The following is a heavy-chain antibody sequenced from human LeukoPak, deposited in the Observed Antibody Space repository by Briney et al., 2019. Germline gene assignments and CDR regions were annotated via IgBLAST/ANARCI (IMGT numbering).Heavy chain of an antibody. J-gene: IGHJ4*02. V-gene: IGHV4-39*01. CDR2: IYYSGST. Sequence: PSETLSLTCAVSGGSISSSRNYWGWIRQPPGKGLDWIGSIYYSGSTYYNPSLKSRVTISVDTSKKQFSLKLSSVTAADTAVYYCARRDYYDTSGYTFDCWGQGTLVTVSS. CDR1: GGSISSSRNY. CDR3: ARRDYYDTSGYTFDC. D-gene: IGHD3-22*01.